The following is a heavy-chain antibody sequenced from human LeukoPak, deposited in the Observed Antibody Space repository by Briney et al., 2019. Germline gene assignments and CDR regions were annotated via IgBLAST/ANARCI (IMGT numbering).Heavy chain of an antibody. CDR2: INSDGSNT. CDR1: GFTFSTYW. D-gene: IGHD1-1*01. Sequence: GGPLRLSCAASGFTFSTYWMRWLRQAPGKGLVWVSRINSDGSNTAYGDSVKGRFTISRDNATHTLYLQLNSLRAEATALSYYARDLAPTASSYLDNWGQGTLVTVSS. J-gene: IGHJ4*02. V-gene: IGHV3-74*01. CDR3: ARDLAPTASSYLDN.